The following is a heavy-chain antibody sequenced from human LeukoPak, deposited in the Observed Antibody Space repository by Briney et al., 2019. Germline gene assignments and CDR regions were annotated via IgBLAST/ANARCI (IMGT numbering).Heavy chain of an antibody. V-gene: IGHV3-23*01. CDR1: GFTFSSYA. CDR2: ISGSGGST. CDR3: ARNYGSGSYFYFDY. D-gene: IGHD3-10*01. Sequence: GGSLRLSCAASGFTFSSYAMSWVRQAPGKGLGWVSAISGSGGSTYYADSVKGRFTISRDNSKNTLYLQMNSLRAEDTAVYYCARNYGSGSYFYFDYWGQGTLVTVSS. J-gene: IGHJ4*02.